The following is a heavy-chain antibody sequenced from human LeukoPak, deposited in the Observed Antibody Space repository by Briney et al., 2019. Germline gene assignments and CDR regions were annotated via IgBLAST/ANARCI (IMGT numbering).Heavy chain of an antibody. D-gene: IGHD3-22*01. CDR1: GGSISSSSYS. Sequence: SETLSLTCTVSGGSISSSSYSWGWIRQPPGKGLGWIGSIYYSGSTYYNPSLKSRVTISVDTSKNQFSLKLSSVTAADTAVYYCARDQAYYYDSSGVWYFDLWGRGTLVTVSS. J-gene: IGHJ2*01. CDR3: ARDQAYYYDSSGVWYFDL. V-gene: IGHV4-39*07. CDR2: IYYSGST.